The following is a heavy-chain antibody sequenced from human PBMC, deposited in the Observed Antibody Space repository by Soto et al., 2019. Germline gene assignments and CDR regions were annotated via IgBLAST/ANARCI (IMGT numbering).Heavy chain of an antibody. D-gene: IGHD1-26*01. CDR3: ARTPSGWYFDL. Sequence: QVQLQESGPGLVKPSQTLSLTCTVSGGSISSGGYYWSWIRQHPGKGLEWIGYIYCRGSTYYNPSLKRRVTISVDTSKNQFSLKLSSVTAADTAVYYCARTPSGWYFDLWGRGTLVTVSS. J-gene: IGHJ2*01. CDR2: IYCRGST. CDR1: GGSISSGGYY. V-gene: IGHV4-31*03.